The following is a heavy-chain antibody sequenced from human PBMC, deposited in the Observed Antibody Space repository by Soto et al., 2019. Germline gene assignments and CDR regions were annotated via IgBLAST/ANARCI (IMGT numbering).Heavy chain of an antibody. CDR2: IWYDGSNK. V-gene: IGHV3-33*01. CDR1: GFTFSNYG. D-gene: IGHD2-15*01. J-gene: IGHJ3*02. Sequence: QVQLVESGGGVVQPGRSLRLSCAASGFTFSNYGMHWVRQAPGKGLEWVAVIWYDGSNKYYADSMKGRFTISRDNSKNTLYLQMNSLRVEDTAVYYCARDVGFTASAFDIWGQGTMVTVSS. CDR3: ARDVGFTASAFDI.